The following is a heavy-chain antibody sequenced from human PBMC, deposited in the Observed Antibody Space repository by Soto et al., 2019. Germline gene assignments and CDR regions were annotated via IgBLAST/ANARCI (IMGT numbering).Heavy chain of an antibody. D-gene: IGHD3-22*01. J-gene: IGHJ4*02. CDR3: TTDPEDLSYYYDSSGYYSHIS. CDR2: IKSKTDGGTT. V-gene: IGHV3-15*07. CDR1: GFTFSNAW. Sequence: GGSLRLSCAASGFTFSNAWMNWVRQAPGKGLEWVGRIKSKTDGGTTDYAAPVKGRFTISRDDSKNTLYLQMNSLKTEDTAVYYCTTDPEDLSYYYDSSGYYSHISWGQGTLVTVSS.